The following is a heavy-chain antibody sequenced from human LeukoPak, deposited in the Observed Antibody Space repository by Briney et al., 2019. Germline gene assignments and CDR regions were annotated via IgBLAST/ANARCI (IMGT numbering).Heavy chain of an antibody. CDR3: ARGPRYYDRARYFDY. CDR1: GYSITSGYY. CDR2: INHSGNT. V-gene: IGHV4-38-2*02. Sequence: SETLSLTCTVSGYSITSGYYWGWIRQPPGKGLEWIGNINHSGNTYYNPSLKSRVTISVDTSKNQFSLKLSSVTAADTAVYYCARGPRYYDRARYFDYWGQGTLVTVSS. D-gene: IGHD3-22*01. J-gene: IGHJ4*02.